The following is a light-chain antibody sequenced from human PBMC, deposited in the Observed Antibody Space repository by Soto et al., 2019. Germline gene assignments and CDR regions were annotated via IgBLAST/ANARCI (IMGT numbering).Light chain of an antibody. CDR3: QQYGSSPPGT. V-gene: IGKV3-20*01. CDR1: QSVSSSF. Sequence: EIVLTQSPGTLSLSPGERVTLSCRASQSVSSSFLAWYQQKAGQAPRLLIYGASSRATGIPDRFSGSGSGTDFTLTISRLEPEDFAVYYCQQYGSSPPGTFGQGTKLEIK. J-gene: IGKJ2*02. CDR2: GAS.